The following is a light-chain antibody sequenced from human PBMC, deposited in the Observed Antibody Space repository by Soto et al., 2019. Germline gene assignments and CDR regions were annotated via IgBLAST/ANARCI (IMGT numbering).Light chain of an antibody. Sequence: DIQMTQSPSTLSASVGDRVTITCRASQSISSWLAWYQQKPGKAPKLLIYKASSLQSGVPSRFSGSVSGTEFTLSISSLQPDVFATYYFQQYNSYSTCGQGTKVEIK. CDR1: QSISSW. CDR3: QQYNSYST. V-gene: IGKV1-5*03. J-gene: IGKJ1*01. CDR2: KAS.